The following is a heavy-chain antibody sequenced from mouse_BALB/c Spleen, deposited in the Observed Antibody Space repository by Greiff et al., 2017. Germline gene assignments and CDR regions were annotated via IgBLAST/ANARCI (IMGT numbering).Heavy chain of an antibody. J-gene: IGHJ2*01. CDR3: ARSGVGYYSYYFDY. CDR2: ISSGSSTI. CDR1: GFTFSSFG. D-gene: IGHD2-3*01. Sequence: EVKVVESGGGLVQPGGSRKLSCAASGFTFSSFGMHWVRQAPEKGLEWVAYISSGSSTIYYADTVMGRFTISRDNPKNTLFLQMTSLRSEDTAMYYCARSGVGYYSYYFDYWGQGTTLTVSA. V-gene: IGHV5-17*02.